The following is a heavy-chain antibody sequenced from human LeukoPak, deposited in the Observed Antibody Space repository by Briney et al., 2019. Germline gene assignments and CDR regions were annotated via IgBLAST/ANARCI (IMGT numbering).Heavy chain of an antibody. V-gene: IGHV3-21*01. D-gene: IGHD3-22*01. Sequence: PGGSLRLSCAASGFSFNRFWMSWVRQAPGKGLEWVSSISSSSSYIYYADSVKGRFTISRDNAKNSPYLQMNSLRAEDTAVYYCARAIVVAPGLSSFDYWGQGALVTVSS. CDR3: ARAIVVAPGLSSFDY. CDR1: GFSFNRFW. CDR2: ISSSSSYI. J-gene: IGHJ4*02.